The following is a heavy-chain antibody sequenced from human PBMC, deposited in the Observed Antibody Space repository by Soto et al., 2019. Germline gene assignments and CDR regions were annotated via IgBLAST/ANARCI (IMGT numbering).Heavy chain of an antibody. CDR3: ASSPAYGSSWYGIPPDLSHGMDV. J-gene: IGHJ6*02. Sequence: ASVKVSCKASGYTFTSYYIHWVRQAPGQGLEWMGIINPRGGITTYAQKFQGRLTMTGDTSTSTVYMELSSLTSEDTAMYHCASSPAYGSSWYGIPPDLSHGMDVWGQGTTVTVSS. CDR1: GYTFTSYY. D-gene: IGHD6-13*01. CDR2: INPRGGIT. V-gene: IGHV1-46*01.